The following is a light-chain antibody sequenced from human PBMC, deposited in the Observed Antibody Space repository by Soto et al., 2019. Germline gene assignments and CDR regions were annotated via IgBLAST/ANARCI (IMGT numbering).Light chain of an antibody. CDR2: VGTGGIVG. CDR3: GADHGGGSNLVVV. J-gene: IGLJ2*01. CDR1: SGYSNYK. Sequence: QLVLTQPPSASASLGASVTLTCTLSSGYSNYKVDWYQQRPGKGPRFVMRVGTGGIVGSKGDGIPDRFSVLGSGLNRYLTVKNIQEEDESDYYCGADHGGGSNLVVVFGGGTELTVL. V-gene: IGLV9-49*01.